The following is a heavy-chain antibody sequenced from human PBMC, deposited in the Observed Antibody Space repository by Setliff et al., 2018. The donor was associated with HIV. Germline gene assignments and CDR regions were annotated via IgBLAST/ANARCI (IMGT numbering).Heavy chain of an antibody. CDR2: ITHSGST. V-gene: IGHV4-34*01. J-gene: IGHJ4*02. CDR3: ARGRKKTLAVSGTRYFDF. CDR1: GGSFTDFY. Sequence: PSETLSLTCAVYGGSFTDFYWTFIRQSPGKGLEWIGEITHSGSTTYDPSLKSRITVSVDTSKNQFSLKLTSVTAADMGVYYCARGRKKTLAVSGTRYFDFWGQGTLGTAPQ. D-gene: IGHD6-19*01.